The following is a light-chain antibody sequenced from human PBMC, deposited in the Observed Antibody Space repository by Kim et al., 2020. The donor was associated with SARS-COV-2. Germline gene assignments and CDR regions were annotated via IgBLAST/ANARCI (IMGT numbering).Light chain of an antibody. J-gene: IGLJ2*01. V-gene: IGLV6-57*03. CDR2: ADN. Sequence: NFMLTQPHSVSESPGKTVTISCTRSSGSIASNYVQWYQQRPGSAPTAVIYADNQRPSGVPDRFSGSIDSSSNSASLTISGLKTEDEADYYCQSYFATTQDVVFGGGTQLTVL. CDR1: SGSIASNY. CDR3: QSYFATTQDVV.